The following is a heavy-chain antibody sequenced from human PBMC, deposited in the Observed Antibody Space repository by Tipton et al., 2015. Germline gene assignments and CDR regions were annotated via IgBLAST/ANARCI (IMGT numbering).Heavy chain of an antibody. D-gene: IGHD2-2*01. CDR2: ISYAGINK. Sequence: SLRLSCAASGFSFSNYGMHWVRQAPGKGLEWVAVISYAGINKYYADSVKGRFTISRDNSKNTLYLQMNSLRAEDTAVYYCAKHYSRRVVVPAATDYWGQGTLVTVSS. CDR3: AKHYSRRVVVPAATDY. V-gene: IGHV3-30*18. J-gene: IGHJ4*02. CDR1: GFSFSNYG.